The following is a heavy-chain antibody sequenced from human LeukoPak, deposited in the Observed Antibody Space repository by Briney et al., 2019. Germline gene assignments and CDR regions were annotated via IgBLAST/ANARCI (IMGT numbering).Heavy chain of an antibody. J-gene: IGHJ4*02. V-gene: IGHV1-2*02. CDR3: ARGVASAGAKYFDQ. CDR2: INPNTGGT. CDR1: GYTFTGYY. D-gene: IGHD6-13*01. Sequence: GASVTLSCTSSGYTFTGYYIHWVRQAPGQGLERMGWINPNTGGTDYAQKFQGRVTMTRDTSISTVYMELSRLTSDDTAVYYSARGVASAGAKYFDQWGQGTLVTVSS.